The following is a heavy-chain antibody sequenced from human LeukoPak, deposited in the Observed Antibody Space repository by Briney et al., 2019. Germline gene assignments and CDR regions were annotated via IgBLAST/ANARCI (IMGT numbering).Heavy chain of an antibody. D-gene: IGHD3-10*01. Sequence: ASVKVSCKASGYTFTSYDINWVRQATGQGLEWMGWMNPNSGNTGYAQKFQGRVTMTRNTSISTAYMELSSLRSEDTAVYYCARSSSLDYYGSGSSDYGGQGTLVTVSS. CDR3: ARSSSLDYYGSGSSDY. CDR2: MNPNSGNT. J-gene: IGHJ4*02. V-gene: IGHV1-8*01. CDR1: GYTFTSYD.